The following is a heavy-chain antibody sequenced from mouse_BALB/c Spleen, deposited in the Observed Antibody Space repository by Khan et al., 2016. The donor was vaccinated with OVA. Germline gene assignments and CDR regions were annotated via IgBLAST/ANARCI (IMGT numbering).Heavy chain of an antibody. CDR3: ARNLHYYGSRGAMDY. Sequence: QVQLQQPGVELARPGASVKMSCKASGYTFTSYTIHWVKQRPGQGLEWIGYIFPSSGYSNYNQRFKDKATLTADKSSTTAYMQMSSLTSEDSAVYYCARNLHYYGSRGAMDYWGQGTSVTVSS. V-gene: IGHV1-4*01. CDR2: IFPSSGYS. D-gene: IGHD1-1*01. CDR1: GYTFTSYT. J-gene: IGHJ4*01.